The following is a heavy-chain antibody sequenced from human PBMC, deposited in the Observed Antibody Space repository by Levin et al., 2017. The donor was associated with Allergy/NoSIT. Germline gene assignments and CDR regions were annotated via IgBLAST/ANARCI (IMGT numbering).Heavy chain of an antibody. CDR3: ARDLGTGWYDNAFEI. J-gene: IGHJ3*02. D-gene: IGHD6-19*01. CDR2: ISPNNGHT. CDR1: GYTFRVYG. Sequence: ASVEVSCKASGYTFRVYGIIWVRQAPGEGLEWLGWISPNNGHTKVSHKVQGRVTMTTDASTTTAYLDIRSLTSDDTAVYYCARDLGTGWYDNAFEIWGQGTLVSVSS. V-gene: IGHV1-18*01.